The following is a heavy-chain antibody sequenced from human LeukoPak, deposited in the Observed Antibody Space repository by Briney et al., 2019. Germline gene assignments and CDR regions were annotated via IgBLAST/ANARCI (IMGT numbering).Heavy chain of an antibody. CDR1: GFTVSSNY. Sequence: GGSLRLSCAASGFTVSSNYMSWVRQAPGKGLEWVSVIYSGGSTYYADSVKGRFTISRDNSKNTLYLQMNSLRAEDTAVYYCARDERGTNWFDPWGQGTLVTVSS. V-gene: IGHV3-66*01. CDR3: ARDERGTNWFDP. CDR2: IYSGGST. J-gene: IGHJ5*02. D-gene: IGHD1/OR15-1a*01.